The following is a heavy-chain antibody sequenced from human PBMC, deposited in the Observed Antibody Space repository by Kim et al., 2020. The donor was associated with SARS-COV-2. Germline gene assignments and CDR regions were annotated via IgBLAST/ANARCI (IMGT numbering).Heavy chain of an antibody. V-gene: IGHV3-30*04. D-gene: IGHD3-10*01. Sequence: GGSLRLSCAASGFTFSSYAMHWVRQAPGKGLEWVAVISYDGSNKYYADSVKGRFTISRDNSKNTLYLQMNSLRAEDTAVYYCARDPGHGSGSLYVDYWG. CDR2: ISYDGSNK. CDR3: ARDPGHGSGSLYVDY. CDR1: GFTFSSYA. J-gene: IGHJ4*01.